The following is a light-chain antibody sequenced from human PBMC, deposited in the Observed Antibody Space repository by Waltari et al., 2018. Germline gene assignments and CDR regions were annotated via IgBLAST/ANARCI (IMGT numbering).Light chain of an antibody. CDR3: CSYAGSTTFLYV. CDR1: SNDLGTYNL. CDR2: EGT. Sequence: QSALTQPASVSGSPGQSITISCTGSSNDLGTYNLVSWYQQHPGKAPKLMIYEGTERPEGVSNRFSDSESGNTASRTISGLQAEDEADYYCCSYAGSTTFLYVFGTGTKVTVL. V-gene: IGLV2-23*01. J-gene: IGLJ1*01.